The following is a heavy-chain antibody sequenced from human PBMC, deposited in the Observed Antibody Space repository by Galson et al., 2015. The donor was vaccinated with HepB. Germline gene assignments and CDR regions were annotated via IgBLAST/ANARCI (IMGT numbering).Heavy chain of an antibody. D-gene: IGHD1-26*01. CDR3: ARGPFLVGATVAEYFQH. CDR1: GYSFTSYW. J-gene: IGHJ1*01. Sequence: QSGAEVKKPGESLRISCKGSGYSFTSYWISWVRQMPGKGLEWMGRIDPSDSYTNYSPSFQGHVTISADKSISTAYLQWSSLKASDTAMYYCARGPFLVGATVAEYFQHWGQGTLVTVSS. V-gene: IGHV5-10-1*01. CDR2: IDPSDSYT.